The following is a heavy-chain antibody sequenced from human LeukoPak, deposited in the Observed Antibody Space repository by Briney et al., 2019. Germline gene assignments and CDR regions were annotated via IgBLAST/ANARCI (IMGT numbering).Heavy chain of an antibody. Sequence: GGSLRLSCAASGFTFSSYWMHWVRQAPGKGLVWVSRINSDGSSTSYADSAKGRFTISRDNAKNTLYLQMNSLRAEDTAVYYCARWVTDHGRRGDYWGQGTLVTVSS. CDR3: ARWVTDHGRRGDY. D-gene: IGHD4-23*01. CDR1: GFTFSSYW. V-gene: IGHV3-74*01. CDR2: INSDGSST. J-gene: IGHJ4*02.